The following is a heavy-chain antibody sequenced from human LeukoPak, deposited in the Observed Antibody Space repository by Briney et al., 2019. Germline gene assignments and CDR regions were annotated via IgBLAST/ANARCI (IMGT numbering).Heavy chain of an antibody. D-gene: IGHD1-26*01. Sequence: GGSLRLSCAASGFIFSNYGMSWVRQAPGKGLEWVSGISDSGGSTYYADSVKGRFTISRDNSKNTLYLQMNSLRAEDTAVYYCARGASGSYYTLFDYWGQGTLVTVSS. CDR3: ARGASGSYYTLFDY. V-gene: IGHV3-23*01. CDR1: GFIFSNYG. J-gene: IGHJ4*02. CDR2: ISDSGGST.